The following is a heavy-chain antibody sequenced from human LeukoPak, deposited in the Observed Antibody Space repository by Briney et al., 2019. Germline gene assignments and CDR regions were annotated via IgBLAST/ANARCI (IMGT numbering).Heavy chain of an antibody. CDR3: AKLRHFSGSFSYYFDY. J-gene: IGHJ4*02. CDR2: IWRSDHT. Sequence: SGTLSLTCAVSGGSISSSDWWSWVRQPPGRGLEWIGYIWRSDHTNYNPSLKSRVTMSLDKSKNQFSLKLSSVTAADTAVYYCAKLRHFSGSFSYYFDYWGQGTLVTVSS. V-gene: IGHV4-4*02. D-gene: IGHD1-26*01. CDR1: GGSISSSDW.